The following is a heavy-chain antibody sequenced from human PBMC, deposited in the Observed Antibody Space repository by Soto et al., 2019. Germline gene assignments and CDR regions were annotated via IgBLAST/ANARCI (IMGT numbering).Heavy chain of an antibody. Sequence: EVQLLESGGGLVQPGGSLRLSCAASGFAFSTLAMSWIRQAPGKGLEWVSGIDSGGTSYYADSVKGRFSISRDNSKNTLYLEMNCLGAEDTAVYYCAKGAAPSTYSVFDVCGQGTRVTVSP. V-gene: IGHV3-23*01. J-gene: IGHJ3*01. CDR1: GFAFSTLA. CDR3: AKGAAPSTYSVFDV. CDR2: IDSGGTS. D-gene: IGHD1-26*01.